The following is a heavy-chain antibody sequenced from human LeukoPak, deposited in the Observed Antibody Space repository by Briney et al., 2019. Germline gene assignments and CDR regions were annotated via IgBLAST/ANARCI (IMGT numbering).Heavy chain of an antibody. CDR2: INPNSGGT. V-gene: IGHV1-2*02. J-gene: IGHJ6*03. CDR1: GYTFTGYY. CDR3: ARGARECSSTSCYMKMLNDEGDYYYYYMDV. D-gene: IGHD2-2*01. Sequence: ASVKVSCKASGYTFTGYYMHWVRQAPGQGLEWMGWINPNSGGTNYAQKFQGRVTMTRDTSISTAYMELSRLRSDDTAVYYCARGARECSSTSCYMKMLNDEGDYYYYYMDVWGKGTTVTVSS.